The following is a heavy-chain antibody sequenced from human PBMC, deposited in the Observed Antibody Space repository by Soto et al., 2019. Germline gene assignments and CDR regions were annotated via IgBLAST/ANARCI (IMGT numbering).Heavy chain of an antibody. CDR2: ISSTTNYI. V-gene: IGHV3-21*06. Sequence: LRLSCAASGFTFTRYSMDWVRQAPGKGLEWVSSISSTTNYIYYGDSMKGRFTISRDNAKNSLYLEMNSLRAEDTAVYYCARESEDLTSNFDYWGQGTLVTVSS. J-gene: IGHJ4*02. CDR3: ARESEDLTSNFDY. CDR1: GFTFTRYS.